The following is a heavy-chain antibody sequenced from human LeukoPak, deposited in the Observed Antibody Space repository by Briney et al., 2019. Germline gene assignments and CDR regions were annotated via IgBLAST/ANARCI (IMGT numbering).Heavy chain of an antibody. D-gene: IGHD2-21*01. CDR2: IIPIFGTA. J-gene: IGHJ6*03. V-gene: IGHV1-69*05. CDR3: ARGRASRPYYYYYMDD. Sequence: SVKVSCKASGGTFSSYAISWVRQAPGQGLEWMGGIIPIFGTANYAQKFQGRVTITTDESTSTAYMELSSLRSEDTAVYYCARGRASRPYYYYYMDDWGKGTMVTVSS. CDR1: GGTFSSYA.